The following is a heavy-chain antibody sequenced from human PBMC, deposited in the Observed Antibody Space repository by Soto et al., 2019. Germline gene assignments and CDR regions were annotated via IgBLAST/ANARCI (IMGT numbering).Heavy chain of an antibody. CDR1: GFIFSDYY. CDR3: ARDLAWKRGKVGRYYYGMDV. V-gene: IGHV3-11*06. D-gene: IGHD1-1*01. J-gene: IGHJ6*02. CDR2: ISTRSTYT. Sequence: PGGSLRLSCAASGFIFSDYYMSWVRQTPGKGLEWISYISTRSTYTNYADSVKGRFTISRDNTKNSLYPQMDSLRVEDTAVYYCARDLAWKRGKVGRYYYGMDVWGQGTTVTVSS.